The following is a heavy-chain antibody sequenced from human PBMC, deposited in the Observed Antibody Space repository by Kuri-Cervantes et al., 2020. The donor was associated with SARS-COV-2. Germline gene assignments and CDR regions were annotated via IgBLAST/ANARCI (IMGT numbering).Heavy chain of an antibody. CDR2: IYYSGST. CDR1: GGSISSHY. CDR3: ARLDYCTSTACLDY. V-gene: IGHV4-59*08. J-gene: IGHJ4*02. Sequence: ESLKISCTVSGGSISSHYWSWIRQPPGKGLEWIGYIYYSGSTNYNPSLKSRVTISVDKSKNQFSLNLSSVTAADTALYYCARLDYCTSTACLDYWGQGTLVTVSS. D-gene: IGHD2-2*01.